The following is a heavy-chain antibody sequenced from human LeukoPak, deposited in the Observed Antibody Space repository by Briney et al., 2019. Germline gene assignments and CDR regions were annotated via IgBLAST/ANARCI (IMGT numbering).Heavy chain of an antibody. D-gene: IGHD3-10*01. CDR1: GFTVSSNF. J-gene: IGHJ6*03. V-gene: IGHV3-66*01. CDR2: ILNGGST. Sequence: GGSLRLSCTASGFTVSSNFMSWVRQAPGKGLEWVSVILNGGSTYYADSVKGRFTISRDNAKNSLYLQMNSLRAEDTAVYYCARESNWIGTTIRGYSYYYYMDVWGKGTTVTISS. CDR3: ARESNWIGTTIRGYSYYYYMDV.